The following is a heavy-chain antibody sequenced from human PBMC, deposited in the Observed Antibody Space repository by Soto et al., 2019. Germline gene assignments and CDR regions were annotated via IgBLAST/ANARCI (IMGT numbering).Heavy chain of an antibody. CDR3: AKGNDGYSSSPMDV. CDR2: ISWNSGSI. CDR1: GFTFDDYA. J-gene: IGHJ6*02. D-gene: IGHD6-13*01. Sequence: GGSLRLSCAASGFTFDDYAMHWVRQAPGKGLEWVSGISWNSGSIGYADSVKGRFTISRDNAKNSLYLQMNSLRAEDTALYYCAKGNDGYSSSPMDVWGQGTTVSVSS. V-gene: IGHV3-9*01.